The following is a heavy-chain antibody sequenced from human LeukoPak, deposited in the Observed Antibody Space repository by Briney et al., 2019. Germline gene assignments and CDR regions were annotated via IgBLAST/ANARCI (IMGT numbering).Heavy chain of an antibody. CDR1: GFTFSSYA. Sequence: GGSLRLSCAASGFTFSSYAMHWVRQAPGKGLEWVAVISYDGSNKYYADSVKGRFTISRDNSKNTLYLQMNSLRAEDTAVYYCARDRRIVGATSAFDIWGQGTMVTVSS. CDR2: ISYDGSNK. D-gene: IGHD1-26*01. CDR3: ARDRRIVGATSAFDI. V-gene: IGHV3-30-3*01. J-gene: IGHJ3*02.